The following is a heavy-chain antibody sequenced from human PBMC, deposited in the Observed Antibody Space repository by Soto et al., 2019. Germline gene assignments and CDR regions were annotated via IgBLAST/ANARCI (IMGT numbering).Heavy chain of an antibody. Sequence: GGSLRLSCAASGFTFSTYEMNWVRQAPGKGLEWISKISSSSSSTFYADSVKGRFIISRDNAKNSLYLQMNSLRAEDTAVYYCTRRVIVAVSDAIPDWFDPWGQGTLVTV. CDR2: ISSSSSST. CDR3: TRRVIVAVSDAIPDWFDP. CDR1: GFTFSTYE. V-gene: IGHV3-48*03. D-gene: IGHD2-2*02. J-gene: IGHJ5*02.